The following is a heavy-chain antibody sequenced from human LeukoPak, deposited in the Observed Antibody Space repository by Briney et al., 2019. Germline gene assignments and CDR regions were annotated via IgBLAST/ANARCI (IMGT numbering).Heavy chain of an antibody. D-gene: IGHD3-22*01. J-gene: IGHJ4*02. CDR2: ISGSGSNT. CDR1: GFTFGSYA. V-gene: IGHV3-23*01. Sequence: PGGSLRLSCAASGFTFGSYAMNWVRQAPGKGLEWVSAISGSGSNTYYSDSVKGRFTISRDNSKNTLYLQMNSLRAEDTAVYYCAKDSIGYYKPFDYWGQGSLVTVSS. CDR3: AKDSIGYYKPFDY.